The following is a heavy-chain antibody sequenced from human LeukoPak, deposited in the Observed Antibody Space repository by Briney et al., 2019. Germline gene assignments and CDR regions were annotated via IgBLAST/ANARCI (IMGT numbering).Heavy chain of an antibody. V-gene: IGHV4-34*01. CDR2: INHSGST. D-gene: IGHD3-10*01. Sequence: SETLSLTCAVNGGSFTGYYWSGIRQFPGKGLEWIGEINHSGSTNYNPSLKSRLTISVDTSKNQLSLKLSSVTAADTAVYYCARGGYGPGSHYKYWGQGTLVTVSS. CDR1: GGSFTGYY. J-gene: IGHJ4*02. CDR3: ARGGYGPGSHYKY.